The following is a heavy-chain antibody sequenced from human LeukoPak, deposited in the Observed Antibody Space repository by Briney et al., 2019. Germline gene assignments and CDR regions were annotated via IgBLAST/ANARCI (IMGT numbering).Heavy chain of an antibody. CDR2: ISWNSGSI. J-gene: IGHJ4*02. D-gene: IGHD3-22*01. Sequence: GGSLRLSCAASGFTFDDYAMHWVRQAPGKGLEWVSGISWNSGSIGYADSVKGRFTISRDNAKNSLYLQMNSLRAEDTALYYCAKDSRDSSGYFDYWGQGTLVTVS. V-gene: IGHV3-9*01. CDR1: GFTFDDYA. CDR3: AKDSRDSSGYFDY.